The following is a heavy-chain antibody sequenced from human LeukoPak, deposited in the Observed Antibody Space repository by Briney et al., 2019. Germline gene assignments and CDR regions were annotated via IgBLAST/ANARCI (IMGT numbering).Heavy chain of an antibody. D-gene: IGHD6-13*01. CDR1: GFTFSDYY. Sequence: GGSLRLSCTASGFTFSDYYMSWIRQAPGKGLEWVSYISSSYGTIYYADSLKGRFTISRDNAKNSLYLQMDSLRVEDTAVYCCARGPQSYSSSWYVDYWGQGTLVTVSS. J-gene: IGHJ4*02. CDR3: ARGPQSYSSSWYVDY. V-gene: IGHV3-11*01. CDR2: ISSSYGTI.